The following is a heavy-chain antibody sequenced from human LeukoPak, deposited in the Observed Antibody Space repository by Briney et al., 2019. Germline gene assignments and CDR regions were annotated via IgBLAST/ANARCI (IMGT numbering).Heavy chain of an antibody. Sequence: GASETVSFKASGYTYTTDGISWVRQAPGQGLEWMGWIDTYSGKTNYAQKFQGRVTTTSDTSTSTDYMEMRSLRSDDTAVYHRARDRGIAEADSFDPWGQGTLVTVSP. V-gene: IGHV1-18*01. D-gene: IGHD6-13*01. CDR1: GYTYTTDG. CDR2: IDTYSGKT. J-gene: IGHJ5*02. CDR3: ARDRGIAEADSFDP.